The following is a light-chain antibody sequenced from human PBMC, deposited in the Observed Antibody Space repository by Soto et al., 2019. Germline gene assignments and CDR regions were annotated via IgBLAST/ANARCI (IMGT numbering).Light chain of an antibody. J-gene: IGKJ1*01. CDR3: QQYNNWPPLT. V-gene: IGKV3-15*01. CDR2: DAS. CDR1: QSVSNN. Sequence: ILMTQSPATLSLSPGERATLSCRASQSVSNNLAWYQQKPGQAPRLLIYDASTRATGIPARFSGSGSGTDFTLTISGLQSEDFAVYYCQQYNNWPPLTFGQGTKVEIK.